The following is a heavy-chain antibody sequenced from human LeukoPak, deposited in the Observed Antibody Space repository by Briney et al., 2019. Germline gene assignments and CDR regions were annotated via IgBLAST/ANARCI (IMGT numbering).Heavy chain of an antibody. J-gene: IGHJ4*02. D-gene: IGHD3-16*01. CDR3: AKAPGGSVQAFDS. CDR1: GFTFGDCA. CDR2: ISASGGTT. Sequence: PGGSLRLSCAASGFTFGDCAMTWVRQAPGKGLEWVSSISASGGTTYYGDSVKGRFTLSRDNSKNTLYLQMNSLRAEDTAVYFCAKAPGGSVQAFDSWGQGTLVTVSS. V-gene: IGHV3-23*01.